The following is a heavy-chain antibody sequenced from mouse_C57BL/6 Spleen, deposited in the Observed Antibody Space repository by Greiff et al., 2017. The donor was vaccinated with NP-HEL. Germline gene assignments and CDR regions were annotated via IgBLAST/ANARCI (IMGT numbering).Heavy chain of an antibody. D-gene: IGHD4-1*01. Sequence: QVHVKQPGAELVKPGASVKLSCKASGYTFTSYWMQWVKQRPGQGLEWIGEIDPSDSYTNYNQKFKGKATLTVDTSSSTADMQLSSLTSEDSAVYYCARTANWDVDYWGQGTTLTVSS. J-gene: IGHJ2*01. CDR2: IDPSDSYT. CDR1: GYTFTSYW. V-gene: IGHV1-50*01. CDR3: ARTANWDVDY.